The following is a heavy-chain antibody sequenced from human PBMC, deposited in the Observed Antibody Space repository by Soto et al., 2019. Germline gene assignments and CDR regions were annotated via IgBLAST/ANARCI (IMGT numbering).Heavy chain of an antibody. CDR2: ISSSSRTI. V-gene: IGHV3-48*01. CDR1: GFTFRSYS. D-gene: IGHD2-15*01. Sequence: EVQLVESGGGLVQPGGSLRLSCAASGFTFRSYSMNWARQAPGKGLEWISYISSSSRTIYYPDSVKGRFTISRDNAKNSLYLQMNSLRAEDTAVYYCARDKGRSPLDYWGQGTLVTVSS. CDR3: ARDKGRSPLDY. J-gene: IGHJ4*02.